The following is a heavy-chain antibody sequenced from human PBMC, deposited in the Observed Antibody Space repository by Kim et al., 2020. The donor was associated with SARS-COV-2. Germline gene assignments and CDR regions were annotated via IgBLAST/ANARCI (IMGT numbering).Heavy chain of an antibody. J-gene: IGHJ6*02. V-gene: IGHV7-4-1*02. Sequence: ASVKVSCKASGYTFSTYAMNWVRQAPGQGLEWMGWINTNTGNPTYAQGFTGRFVFSLDTSVSTAYLQISSLKAEDTAVYYCARVLNHCSSTSCYYYYYYGMDVWGQGTTVTVSS. CDR3: ARVLNHCSSTSCYYYYYYGMDV. D-gene: IGHD2-2*01. CDR2: INTNTGNP. CDR1: GYTFSTYA.